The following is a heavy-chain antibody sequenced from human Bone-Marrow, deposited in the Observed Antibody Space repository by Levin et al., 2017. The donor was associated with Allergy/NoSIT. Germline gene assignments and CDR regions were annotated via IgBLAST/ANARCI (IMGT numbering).Heavy chain of an antibody. CDR3: ATEGGYSYGTVPGYFNF. Sequence: ASVKVSCKVSGYSLPELSIHWVRQVPGKGLEWMGGFDPEEGETMYSQKFQGRVTLTEDTSTDTAYMEVNSLRSEDTAVYYCATEGGYSYGTVPGYFNFWGPGTLVTVSS. CDR2: FDPEEGET. D-gene: IGHD5-18*01. CDR1: GYSLPELS. V-gene: IGHV1-24*01. J-gene: IGHJ2*01.